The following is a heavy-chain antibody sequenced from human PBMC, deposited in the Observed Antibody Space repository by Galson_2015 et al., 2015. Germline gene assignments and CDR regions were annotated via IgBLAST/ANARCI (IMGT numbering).Heavy chain of an antibody. Sequence: SLRLSCAASGFTFSDYYMSWIRQAPGKGLEWVSYISSSGSTIYYADSVKGRFTISRDNAKNSLYLQMNSLRAEDTAVYYCARDWIQLWPPGVHLGYFDLWGRGTLVTVSS. CDR1: GFTFSDYY. V-gene: IGHV3-11*01. CDR3: ARDWIQLWPPGVHLGYFDL. CDR2: ISSSGSTI. D-gene: IGHD5-18*01. J-gene: IGHJ2*01.